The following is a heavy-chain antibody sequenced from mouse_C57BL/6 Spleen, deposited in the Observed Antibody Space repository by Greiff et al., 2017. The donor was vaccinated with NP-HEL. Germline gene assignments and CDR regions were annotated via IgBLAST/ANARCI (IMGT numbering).Heavy chain of an antibody. CDR1: GYTFTSYW. CDR2: IDPSDSYT. V-gene: IGHV1-69*01. J-gene: IGHJ2*01. CDR3: ARRFYYGSSWYYFDY. Sequence: QVQLQQPGAELVMPGASVKLSCKASGYTFTSYWMHWVKQRPGQGLEWIGEIDPSDSYTNYNQKFKGKSTLTVDKSSSTAYMQLSSLTSEDSAVYYCARRFYYGSSWYYFDYWGQGTTLTVSS. D-gene: IGHD1-1*01.